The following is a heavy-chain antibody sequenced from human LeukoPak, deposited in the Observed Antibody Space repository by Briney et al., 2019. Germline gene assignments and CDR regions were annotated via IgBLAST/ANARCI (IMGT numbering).Heavy chain of an antibody. D-gene: IGHD3-22*01. J-gene: IGHJ3*02. CDR1: GGSISSYY. CDR2: IYYSGST. CDR3: ATIPYYYDSSGPDDAFDI. V-gene: IGHV4-59*08. Sequence: SETLSLTCTVSGGSISSYYWSWIRQPPGKGLEWIGYIYYSGSTYYNPSLKSRVTISVDTSKNQFSLKLSSVTAADTAVYYCATIPYYYDSSGPDDAFDIWGQGTMVTVSS.